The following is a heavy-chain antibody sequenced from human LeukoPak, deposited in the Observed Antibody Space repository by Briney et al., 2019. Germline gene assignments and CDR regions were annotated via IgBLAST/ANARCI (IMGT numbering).Heavy chain of an antibody. Sequence: ASVKVSCKASGYTFTGYYMNWVRQAPGQGLEWMGWINPNSGGTNYAQKFQGRVTMTRDTSISTAYMELSRLRSDDTAVYYCARMVGGGNAFDIWGQGTMVTVSS. J-gene: IGHJ3*02. CDR3: ARMVGGGNAFDI. V-gene: IGHV1-2*02. D-gene: IGHD1-26*01. CDR1: GYTFTGYY. CDR2: INPNSGGT.